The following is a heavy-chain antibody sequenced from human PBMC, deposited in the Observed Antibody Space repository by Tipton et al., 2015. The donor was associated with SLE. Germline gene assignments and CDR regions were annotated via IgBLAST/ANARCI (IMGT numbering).Heavy chain of an antibody. Sequence: TLSLTCAVSGYSISSGYYWGWIRQPPGKGLEWIGSIYHSGSTYYNPSLKSRVTISVDTSKNQFSLKLRSVTAADTAIYYCARDWASVGYHYFMDVWGKGTTVTVSS. CDR2: IYHSGST. CDR1: GYSISSGYY. D-gene: IGHD3-10*01. V-gene: IGHV4-38-2*02. J-gene: IGHJ6*03. CDR3: ARDWASVGYHYFMDV.